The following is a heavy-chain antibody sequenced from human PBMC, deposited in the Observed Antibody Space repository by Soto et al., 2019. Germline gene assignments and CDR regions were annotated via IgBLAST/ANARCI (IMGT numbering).Heavy chain of an antibody. J-gene: IGHJ4*02. CDR1: GFTFSSSE. Sequence: GGSLRLSCAVSGFTFSSSEMYWVRQAPGKGLEWVSTISASSHDTYYADSVKGRFTISRDNSKNTLYVQMNSLRAEDTAIYYCAKFRITMVRGVTNDSWGQGTLVTVSS. CDR2: ISASSHDT. V-gene: IGHV3-23*01. D-gene: IGHD3-10*01. CDR3: AKFRITMVRGVTNDS.